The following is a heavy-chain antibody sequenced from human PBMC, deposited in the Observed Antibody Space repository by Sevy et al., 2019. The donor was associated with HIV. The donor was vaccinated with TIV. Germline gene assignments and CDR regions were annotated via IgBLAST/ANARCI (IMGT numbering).Heavy chain of an antibody. J-gene: IGHJ4*02. V-gene: IGHV1-18*01. Sequence: ASVKVSCKASGYTFTSYGISWVRQAPGQGLEGMGWISAYNGNTNYAQNLQGRVTRTTETSTRTAYMELRGLRSDDTAVYYCARDQGSYHFDYWGQGTLVTVSS. CDR3: ARDQGSYHFDY. CDR1: GYTFTSYG. D-gene: IGHD1-26*01. CDR2: ISAYNGNT.